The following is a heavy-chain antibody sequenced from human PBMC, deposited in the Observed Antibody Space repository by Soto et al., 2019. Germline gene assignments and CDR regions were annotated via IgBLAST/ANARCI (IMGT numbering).Heavy chain of an antibody. J-gene: IGHJ5*02. CDR3: ARGVTVFGLVSRFWFDP. V-gene: IGHV4-39*01. CDR2: IYYRGNA. CDR1: DDSINSDKYY. Sequence: SETLSLTCSVSDDSINSDKYYWGWIRQPPGKGLEWIGSIYYRGNAYYNPSLQTRVVISLDNSKNQFSLKLNSVTAADRAVYFCARGVTVFGLVSRFWFDPWGQGTVVTVSS. D-gene: IGHD3-3*01.